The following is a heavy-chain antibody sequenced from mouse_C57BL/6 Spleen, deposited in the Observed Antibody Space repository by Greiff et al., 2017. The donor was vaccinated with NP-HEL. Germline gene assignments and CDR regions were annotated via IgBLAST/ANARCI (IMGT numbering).Heavy chain of an antibody. Sequence: QVQLQQSGPELVKPGASVKISCKASGYAFSSSWMNWVKQRPGTGLEWIGRIYPGDGDTNYNGKFKGKATLTADKSSSTAYMQLSSLTSEDSAVYFCARRGGNYYGSSPYYAMDYWGQGTSVTVSS. J-gene: IGHJ4*01. CDR3: ARRGGNYYGSSPYYAMDY. CDR2: IYPGDGDT. D-gene: IGHD1-1*01. CDR1: GYAFSSSW. V-gene: IGHV1-82*01.